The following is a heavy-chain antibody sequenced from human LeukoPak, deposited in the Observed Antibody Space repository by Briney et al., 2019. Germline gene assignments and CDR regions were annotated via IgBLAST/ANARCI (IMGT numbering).Heavy chain of an antibody. J-gene: IGHJ4*02. CDR2: TYYRSKWYN. D-gene: IGHD6-19*01. V-gene: IGHV6-1*01. Sequence: SQTLSLTCAISGDSVSSNNAAWNWIRQSPSIGLEWLGRTYYRSKWYNDYAVSVKSRITINPDTSKNQFSLQLNSVTPEDTAVYYCAKDRGTSGWYEGDYYFDYWGQGTLVTVSS. CDR1: GDSVSSNNAA. CDR3: AKDRGTSGWYEGDYYFDY.